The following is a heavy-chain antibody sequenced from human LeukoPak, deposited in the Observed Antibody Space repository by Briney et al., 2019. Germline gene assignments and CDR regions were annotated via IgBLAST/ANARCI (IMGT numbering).Heavy chain of an antibody. CDR1: GFTFSSYE. J-gene: IGHJ4*02. CDR3: ASSGSYFDY. CDR2: ITSSGSAI. D-gene: IGHD1-26*01. V-gene: IGHV3-48*03. Sequence: GGSLRLSCAASGFTFSSYEMNWVLQAPGKGLEWVSYITSSGSAIYYADSVKGRFTISRDNAKNSLYLQMNSLRAEDTAVYYCASSGSYFDYWGQGTLVTVSS.